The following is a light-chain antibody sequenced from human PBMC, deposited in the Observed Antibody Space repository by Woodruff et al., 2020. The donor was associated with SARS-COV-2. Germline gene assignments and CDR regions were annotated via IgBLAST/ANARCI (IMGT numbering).Light chain of an antibody. CDR3: LQHNSYPYT. Sequence: THISRYQQKTGQAPRLLNNDATNRAPGNPARFSGSGSGTDFTLTISSLEPEDFATYYCLQHNSYPYTFGQGTKLEIK. J-gene: IGKJ2*01. CDR1: TH. CDR2: DAT. V-gene: IGKV3-11*01.